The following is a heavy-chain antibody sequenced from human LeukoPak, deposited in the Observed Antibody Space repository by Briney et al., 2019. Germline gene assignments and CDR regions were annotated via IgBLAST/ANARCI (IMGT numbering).Heavy chain of an antibody. CDR1: GYTFNSYG. CDR2: IIPIFGTA. CDR3: ASSRLLWFGELSTYFDY. Sequence: GASVKASCKASGYTFNSYGISWVRQAPGQGLEWMGGIIPIFGTANYAQKFQGRVTMTTDTSTSTAYMELRSLRSDDTAVYYCASSRLLWFGELSTYFDYWGQGTLVTVSS. J-gene: IGHJ4*02. D-gene: IGHD3-10*01. V-gene: IGHV1-18*01.